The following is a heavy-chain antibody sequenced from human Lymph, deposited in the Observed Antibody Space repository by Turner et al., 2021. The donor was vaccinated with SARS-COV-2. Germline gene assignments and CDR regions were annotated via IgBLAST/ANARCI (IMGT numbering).Heavy chain of an antibody. CDR3: ARVKGYNGYDLRYYYGMDV. Sequence: QVQLVEPGGGVVQPGRSLRLSCAASGFTFSSYGMHWVRQAPGKGLEWVAVIWYDGSNKYYADSVKGRFTISRDNSKNTLYLQMNSLRAEDTAVYYCARVKGYNGYDLRYYYGMDVWGQGTTVTVSS. CDR1: GFTFSSYG. D-gene: IGHD5-12*01. CDR2: IWYDGSNK. V-gene: IGHV3-33*01. J-gene: IGHJ6*02.